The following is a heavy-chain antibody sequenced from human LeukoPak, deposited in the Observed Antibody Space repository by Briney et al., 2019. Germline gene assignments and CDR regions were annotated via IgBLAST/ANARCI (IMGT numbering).Heavy chain of an antibody. Sequence: GRSLRLSCAASGFTFSSYAMHWVRQAPGKGLEWVAVISYDGSNKYYADSVKGRFTISRDNSKNTLYLQMNSLRAEDTAVYYCARASKAAYCSGGGCYHFDYWGQGTLVTVSS. CDR3: ARASKAAYCSGGGCYHFDY. CDR2: ISYDGSNK. V-gene: IGHV3-30*04. J-gene: IGHJ4*02. CDR1: GFTFSSYA. D-gene: IGHD2-15*01.